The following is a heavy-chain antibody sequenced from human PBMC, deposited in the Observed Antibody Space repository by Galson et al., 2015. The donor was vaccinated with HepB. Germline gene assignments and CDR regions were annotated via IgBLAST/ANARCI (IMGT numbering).Heavy chain of an antibody. Sequence: SLRLSCAGSGFTFSNYAMSWVRQAPGKGLEWVSGITGGGYSKYYADSVKGRFTISRDNSKNTLYLQLKSLRAEDTALYYCATTYGAYSGYDYRPGPKFDYWGQGTLVTVSS. CDR2: ITGGGYSK. CDR3: ATTYGAYSGYDYRPGPKFDY. J-gene: IGHJ4*02. CDR1: GFTFSNYA. D-gene: IGHD5-12*01. V-gene: IGHV3-23*01.